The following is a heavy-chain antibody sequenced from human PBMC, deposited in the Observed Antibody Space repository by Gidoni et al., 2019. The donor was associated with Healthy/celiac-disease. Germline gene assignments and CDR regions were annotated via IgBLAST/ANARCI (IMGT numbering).Heavy chain of an antibody. Sequence: EVQLLESGGGLVQPGGSLRLSCAASGFTFSSYAMSWVRQAPGKGLAWVSAISGSGGSTYYADSVKGRFTISRDNSKNTLYLKMNSLRAEDTAVYYCAKSIFLVSFLVYWGQGTLVTVSS. J-gene: IGHJ4*02. CDR2: ISGSGGST. CDR3: AKSIFLVSFLVY. D-gene: IGHD6-6*01. CDR1: GFTFSSYA. V-gene: IGHV3-23*01.